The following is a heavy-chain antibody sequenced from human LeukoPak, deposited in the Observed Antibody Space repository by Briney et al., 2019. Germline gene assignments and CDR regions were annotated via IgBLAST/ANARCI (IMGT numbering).Heavy chain of an antibody. CDR2: LSGSGSST. J-gene: IGHJ4*02. D-gene: IGHD3-10*01. CDR3: ARVLYYYGSSGDFDY. CDR1: GFTFSSYA. V-gene: IGHV3-23*01. Sequence: GGSLRLSYAASGFTFSSYAMSWVRQAPGKGREWVSGLSGSGSSTYYPDSVKGRFTSSRDNSKNTLYLQMNSLRAEDTAVYYCARVLYYYGSSGDFDYWGQGTLVTVSS.